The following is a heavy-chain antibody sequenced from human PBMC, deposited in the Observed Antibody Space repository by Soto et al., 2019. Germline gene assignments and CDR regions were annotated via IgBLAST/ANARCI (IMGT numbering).Heavy chain of an antibody. CDR3: TRLDCGVDCHTY. D-gene: IGHD2-21*02. CDR2: IRTKANNYAT. CDR1: GFRFSQYW. Sequence: LRLSCAASGFRFSQYWRSWVRQVPGKGLEWVGRIRTKANNYATEYAASVKGRFTISRDDSKDTAYLQMNSLMTEDTAVYYCTRLDCGVDCHTYWGQGTLVTVSS. V-gene: IGHV3-73*01. J-gene: IGHJ4*02.